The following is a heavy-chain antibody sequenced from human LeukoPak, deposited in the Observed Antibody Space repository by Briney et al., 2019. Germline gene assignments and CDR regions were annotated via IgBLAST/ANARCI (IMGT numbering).Heavy chain of an antibody. Sequence: SETLSLTCSVSGDSIRNYYWSWIRQPPGKGLEWIGYIYYSGSTNYNPSLKSRVTISVDTSKNQFPLKLSSVTAADTAVYYCARDRDLVGYCGGDCYSDYWGQGTLVTVSS. D-gene: IGHD2-21*02. CDR2: IYYSGST. CDR3: ARDRDLVGYCGGDCYSDY. J-gene: IGHJ4*02. CDR1: GDSIRNYY. V-gene: IGHV4-59*12.